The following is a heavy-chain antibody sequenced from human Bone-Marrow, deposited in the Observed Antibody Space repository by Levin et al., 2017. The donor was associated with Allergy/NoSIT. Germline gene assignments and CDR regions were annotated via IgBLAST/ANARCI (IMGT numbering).Heavy chain of an antibody. D-gene: IGHD6-13*01. CDR1: GFTFSSYG. CDR3: ARAYSSSWYNYGMDV. Sequence: GESLKISCAASGFTFSSYGMHWVRQAPGKGLEWVAVIWYDGSNKYYADSVKGRFTISRDNSKNTLYLQMNSLRAEDTAVYYCARAYSSSWYNYGMDVWGQGTTVTVSS. V-gene: IGHV3-33*01. J-gene: IGHJ6*02. CDR2: IWYDGSNK.